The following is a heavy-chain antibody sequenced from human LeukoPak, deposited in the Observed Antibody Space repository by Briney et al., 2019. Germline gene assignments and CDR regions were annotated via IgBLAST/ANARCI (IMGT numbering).Heavy chain of an antibody. V-gene: IGHV4-34*01. J-gene: IGHJ5*02. Sequence: PSETLSLTCAVYGGSFSGYYWSWIRHPPGKGLEWIGEINHSGSTNYNPSLKSRVTISVDKSKNQFSLKLSSVTAADTAVYDCARGGYCSGGSCKGRNWFDPWGQGTLVTVSS. CDR3: ARGGYCSGGSCKGRNWFDP. CDR1: GGSFSGYY. CDR2: INHSGST. D-gene: IGHD2-15*01.